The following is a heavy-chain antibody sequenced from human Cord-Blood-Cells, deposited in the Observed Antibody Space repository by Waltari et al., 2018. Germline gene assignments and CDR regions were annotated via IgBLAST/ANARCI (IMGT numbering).Heavy chain of an antibody. V-gene: IGHV4-59*01. Sequence: QVQLQESGPGLVKPSETLSLTCTVSGGSISSYHWSWIRQPPGKGLEWIGYIYYSGSTNYNPSLKSRVTISVDTSKNQFSLKLSSVTAADTAVYYCAILNWNFDYWGQGTLVTVSS. CDR2: IYYSGST. CDR3: AILNWNFDY. CDR1: GGSISSYH. J-gene: IGHJ4*02. D-gene: IGHD1-20*01.